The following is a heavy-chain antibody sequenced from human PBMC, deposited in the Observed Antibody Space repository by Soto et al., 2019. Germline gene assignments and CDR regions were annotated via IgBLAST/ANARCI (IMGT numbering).Heavy chain of an antibody. V-gene: IGHV3-64*01. CDR3: ARRARPDFYYMDV. CDR2: ISSNGVGT. CDR1: GFTFSSYA. D-gene: IGHD6-6*01. Sequence: GGSLRLSCAASGFTFSSYAMDWVRQAPGKGLEYVSGISSNGVGTYYANSVQGRFTISRDNSKNTVYLQMGSLRPEDMAVYYCARRARPDFYYMDVWGKGTTVTVSS. J-gene: IGHJ6*03.